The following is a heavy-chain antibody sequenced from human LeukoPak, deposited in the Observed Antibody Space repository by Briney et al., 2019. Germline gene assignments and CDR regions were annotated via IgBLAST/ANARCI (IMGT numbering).Heavy chain of an antibody. V-gene: IGHV3-33*06. J-gene: IGHJ6*03. Sequence: PGGSLRLSCAASGLTFNSNGMHWVRQAPGKGLEGVALIWYDGSNKYYADSVKGRFTISRDNSKNTLYLQMNSLRAEDTAVYYCAKAGDNSGYYPAFYYYMDVWGRGTTVTVSS. CDR1: GLTFNSNG. CDR2: IWYDGSNK. CDR3: AKAGDNSGYYPAFYYYMDV. D-gene: IGHD3-22*01.